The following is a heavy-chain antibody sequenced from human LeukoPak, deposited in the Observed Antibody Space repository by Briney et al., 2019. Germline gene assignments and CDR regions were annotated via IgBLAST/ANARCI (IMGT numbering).Heavy chain of an antibody. CDR2: INHSGST. CDR1: GGSFSGYY. D-gene: IGHD3-10*01. V-gene: IGHV4-34*01. Sequence: SETLSLTCAVYGGSFSGYYWSWIRQPPGKGLEWIGKINHSGSTNYNPSLKSRVTMSVDTSKNQFSLKLSSVTAADTAVYYCARENIDYGSGSYYSPNNWFDPWGQGTLVTVSS. J-gene: IGHJ5*02. CDR3: ARENIDYGSGSYYSPNNWFDP.